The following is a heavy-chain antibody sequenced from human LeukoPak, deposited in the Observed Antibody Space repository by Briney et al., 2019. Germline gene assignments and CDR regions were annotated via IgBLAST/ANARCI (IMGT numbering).Heavy chain of an antibody. CDR2: ISNSGEST. CDR1: GFTFSSYA. CDR3: AKGAMVRGVLDY. V-gene: IGHV3-23*01. J-gene: IGHJ4*02. D-gene: IGHD3-10*01. Sequence: GGSLRLSCAASGFTFSSYAMNWVRQAPGKGLEWVSTISNSGESTYYADSVKGRFTISRDNSKNTLFLQMNSLRAEDTAVYYWAKGAMVRGVLDYWGQGTLVTVSS.